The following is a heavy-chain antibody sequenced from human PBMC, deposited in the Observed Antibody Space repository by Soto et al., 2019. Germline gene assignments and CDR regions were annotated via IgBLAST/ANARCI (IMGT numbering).Heavy chain of an antibody. Sequence: GGSLRLSCADSGFTFSNYGMRRVRQAPGQGLEWVAAISYDGSNKYYADSVEGRFTISRDNSKSTVYLQMNSLRAEDTAIYYCAKDTYYYDSSGYYVFDYWGQGALVTVSS. V-gene: IGHV3-30*18. CDR2: ISYDGSNK. CDR1: GFTFSNYG. CDR3: AKDTYYYDSSGYYVFDY. D-gene: IGHD3-22*01. J-gene: IGHJ4*02.